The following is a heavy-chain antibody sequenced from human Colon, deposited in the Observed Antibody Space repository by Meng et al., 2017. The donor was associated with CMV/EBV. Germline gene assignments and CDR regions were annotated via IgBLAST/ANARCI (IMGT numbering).Heavy chain of an antibody. J-gene: IGHJ6*02. CDR1: EFSFDDYG. Sequence: GESLKISCAASEFSFDDYGMNWVRQIPGKGLEWVCGIDRNGVSTDYADSVKGRFTISRDNAKKSLYLQMNSLRVEDTALYYCARDEITGTNTYYNYGMDVWGQGTTVTVSS. CDR3: ARDEITGTNTYYNYGMDV. CDR2: IDRNGVST. V-gene: IGHV3-20*04. D-gene: IGHD1-20*01.